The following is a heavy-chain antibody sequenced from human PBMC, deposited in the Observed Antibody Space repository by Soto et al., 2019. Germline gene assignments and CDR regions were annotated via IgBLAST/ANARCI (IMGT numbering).Heavy chain of an antibody. CDR1: GFTFSSYA. CDR3: ARGSDSPFDY. J-gene: IGHJ4*02. Sequence: QVQLVESGGGVVQPGRSLRLSCAASGFTFSSYAMHWVRQAPGKGLEWVAVMSYDGSNKYYADSVKGRFTISRDNSKNTLYLQMNSLRAEDTAVYYCARGSDSPFDYWGQGTLVTVSS. V-gene: IGHV3-30-3*01. CDR2: MSYDGSNK.